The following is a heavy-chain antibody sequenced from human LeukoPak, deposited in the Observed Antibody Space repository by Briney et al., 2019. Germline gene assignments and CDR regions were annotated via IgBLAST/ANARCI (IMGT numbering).Heavy chain of an antibody. J-gene: IGHJ4*02. CDR1: GFTFSSYA. CDR2: ISGCGGST. Sequence: GGSLRLSCAASGFTFSSYAMSWVRQAPGKGLEWVSVISGCGGSTYYADSVKGRFTIHIDNSNNKLYLQKNSLRAEDQAVVYFSKEPITWVYFDYWGQGTLVTVSS. D-gene: IGHD7-27*01. CDR3: SKEPITWVYFDY. V-gene: IGHV3-23*01.